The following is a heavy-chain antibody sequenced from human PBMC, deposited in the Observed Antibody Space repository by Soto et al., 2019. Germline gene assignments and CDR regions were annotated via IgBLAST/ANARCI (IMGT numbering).Heavy chain of an antibody. Sequence: GGSLRLSCAASGFTFSSYAMTWVRQAPGKGPEWVSTISNSGGNTYYADSVKGRFTISRDNSKNTLYLLMNSLRAEDTAVYYCAKDLSGYYHYGMDVWGQGTTVTVSS. V-gene: IGHV3-23*01. J-gene: IGHJ6*02. CDR3: AKDLSGYYHYGMDV. CDR1: GFTFSSYA. CDR2: ISNSGGNT. D-gene: IGHD3-10*01.